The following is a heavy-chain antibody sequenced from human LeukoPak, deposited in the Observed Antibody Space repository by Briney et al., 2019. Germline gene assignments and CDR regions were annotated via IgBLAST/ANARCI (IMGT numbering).Heavy chain of an antibody. CDR1: GFIFSSYE. V-gene: IGHV3-48*03. D-gene: IGHD5-24*01. Sequence: GGSLRLSCAASGFIFSSYEMNWVRQAPGKGLEWVSYMSSSGSTIYYADSVQGRFTIARDNAKNSLYLQMNSLRADDTAVYYCAMKAVPRPRLHDAFDFWGQGTVVSVSS. CDR2: MSSSGSTI. CDR3: AMKAVPRPRLHDAFDF. J-gene: IGHJ3*01.